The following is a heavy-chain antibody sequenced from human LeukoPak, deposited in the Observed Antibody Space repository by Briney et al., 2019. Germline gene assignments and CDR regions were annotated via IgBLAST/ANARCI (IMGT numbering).Heavy chain of an antibody. Sequence: EGSLRLSCAASGFTFSSYSMNWVRQAPGKGLEWVSSISSSSSYIYYADSVKGRFTISRDNAKNSLYLQMNSLRAEDTAVYYCAREGRDGYNYNYWGQGTLVTVSS. D-gene: IGHD5-24*01. CDR1: GFTFSSYS. CDR3: AREGRDGYNYNY. CDR2: ISSSSSYI. J-gene: IGHJ4*02. V-gene: IGHV3-21*01.